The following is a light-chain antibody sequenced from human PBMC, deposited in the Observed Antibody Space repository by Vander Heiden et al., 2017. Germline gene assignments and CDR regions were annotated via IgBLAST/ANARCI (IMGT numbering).Light chain of an antibody. CDR1: NIGSKN. CDR2: RDS. V-gene: IGLV3-9*01. Sequence: LSVSVALGQTARITCGGNNIGSKNVNWYQQKPGQAPVLVIYRDSNRPSGIPERFSGSNSGNTATLTISRAQAGDEADYYCQVWDSSTVVFGGGTKLTVL. CDR3: QVWDSSTVV. J-gene: IGLJ2*01.